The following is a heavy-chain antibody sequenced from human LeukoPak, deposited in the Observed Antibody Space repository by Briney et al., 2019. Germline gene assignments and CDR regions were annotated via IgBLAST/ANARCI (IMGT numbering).Heavy chain of an antibody. CDR1: GYTFTSYG. Sequence: ASVKVSCKASGYTFTSYGISWVRQAPGQGLEWMGWISAYNGNTSYAQKFQGRVTMTRDTSTSTVYMELSSLRSEDTAVYYCARDPCSGGSCYNWFDPWGQGTLVTVSS. J-gene: IGHJ5*02. D-gene: IGHD2-15*01. CDR2: ISAYNGNT. V-gene: IGHV1-18*01. CDR3: ARDPCSGGSCYNWFDP.